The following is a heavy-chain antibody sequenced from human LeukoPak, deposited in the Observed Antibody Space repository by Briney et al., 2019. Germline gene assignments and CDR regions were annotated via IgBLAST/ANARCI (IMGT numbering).Heavy chain of an antibody. CDR3: ARDFERFGEFFDP. D-gene: IGHD3-10*01. Sequence: GASVKVSCKASGYTFTGYYMHWVRQAPGQGLEWMGWINPNSGGTNYAQKFQGRVTMTRDTSISTAYMELSRLRSDDTAVYYCARDFERFGEFFDPWGQGTLVTVSS. CDR2: INPNSGGT. V-gene: IGHV1-2*02. J-gene: IGHJ5*02. CDR1: GYTFTGYY.